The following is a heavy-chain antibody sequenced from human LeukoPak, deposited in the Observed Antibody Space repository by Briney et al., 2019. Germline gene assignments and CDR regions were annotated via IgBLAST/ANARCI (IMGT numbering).Heavy chain of an antibody. CDR1: GFTFSSYA. Sequence: PGGSLRLSCAASGFTFSSYAMSWVRQAPGKGLEWVSAISGSGGSTYYADSVKGRSTISRDNSKNTLYLQMNSLRAEDTAVYYCAKDPSSGIAAFAIDYWGQGTLVTVSS. CDR3: AKDPSSGIAAFAIDY. V-gene: IGHV3-23*01. CDR2: ISGSGGST. J-gene: IGHJ4*02. D-gene: IGHD6-13*01.